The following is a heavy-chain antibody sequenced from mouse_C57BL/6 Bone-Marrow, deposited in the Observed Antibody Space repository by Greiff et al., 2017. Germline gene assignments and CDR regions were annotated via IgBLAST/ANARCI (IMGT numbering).Heavy chain of an antibody. V-gene: IGHV1-26*01. D-gene: IGHD1-1*01. Sequence: EVQLQQSGPELVKPGASVKISCKASGYTFTDYYMNWVKQSHGKSLEWIGDINPNNGGTSYNQKFKGKATLTVDKSSSTAYMELRSLTSEDSAVYYCAREPNYYGSTPDYWGQGTTLTVSS. CDR1: GYTFTDYY. CDR2: INPNNGGT. CDR3: AREPNYYGSTPDY. J-gene: IGHJ2*01.